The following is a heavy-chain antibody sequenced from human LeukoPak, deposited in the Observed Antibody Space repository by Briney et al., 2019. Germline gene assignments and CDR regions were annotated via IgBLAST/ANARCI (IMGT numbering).Heavy chain of an antibody. Sequence: GGSLRLSCAASGFTISSYGMYWVRQAPGKGLEWGAVIWYDGSTKYYADSVKGRFTISRDNSNNTLYLQMNSLRAEDTAVYYCARDRYYYDSSGYNYIDYWGQGTLVTVSS. CDR2: IWYDGSTK. V-gene: IGHV3-33*01. D-gene: IGHD3-22*01. CDR3: ARDRYYYDSSGYNYIDY. J-gene: IGHJ4*02. CDR1: GFTISSYG.